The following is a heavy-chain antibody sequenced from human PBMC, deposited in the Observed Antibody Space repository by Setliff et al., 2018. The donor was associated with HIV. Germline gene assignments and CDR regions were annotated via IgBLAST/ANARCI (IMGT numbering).Heavy chain of an antibody. CDR2: INPSGGST. CDR3: ATQRDIVMVPGQGGFDI. J-gene: IGHJ3*02. V-gene: IGHV1-46*01. D-gene: IGHD2-2*01. CDR1: GYTFTSYY. Sequence: ASVKVSCKASGYTFTSYYMHWVRQAPGQGLEWMGIINPSGGSTIYAQKLQGRVIMTTDTSTSTAYMELRSLRSDDTAMYYCATQRDIVMVPGQGGFDIWAQGTMVTVSS.